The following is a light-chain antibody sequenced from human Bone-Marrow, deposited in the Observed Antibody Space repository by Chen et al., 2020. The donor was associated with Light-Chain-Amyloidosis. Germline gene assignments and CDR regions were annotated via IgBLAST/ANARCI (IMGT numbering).Light chain of an antibody. J-gene: IGLJ2*01. Sequence: SYELTHPPSVSVYPGQTARLTCSGDDLPTKYAYWYQQKPGQAPVLVIHRDTERPSGISERFSGSSSGTTATLTISGVQAEDEADYHCQSADSSGTYEVIFGGGTKLTVL. V-gene: IGLV3-25*03. CDR1: DLPTKY. CDR3: QSADSSGTYEVI. CDR2: RDT.